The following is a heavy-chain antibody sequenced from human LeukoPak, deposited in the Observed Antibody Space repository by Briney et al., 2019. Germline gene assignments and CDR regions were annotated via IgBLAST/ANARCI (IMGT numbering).Heavy chain of an antibody. CDR1: GGSFSGYY. Sequence: PSETLSLTCVVSGGSFSGYYWSWIRQPPGKGLEWIGEINHGGRTNYSPSLKSRVTISVDTSKNQFSLNLSSVTAADTAVYYCARGLDLGYCSGASCYIWFDPWGQGTLVTVSS. J-gene: IGHJ5*02. V-gene: IGHV4-34*01. CDR2: INHGGRT. CDR3: ARGLDLGYCSGASCYIWFDP. D-gene: IGHD2-2*02.